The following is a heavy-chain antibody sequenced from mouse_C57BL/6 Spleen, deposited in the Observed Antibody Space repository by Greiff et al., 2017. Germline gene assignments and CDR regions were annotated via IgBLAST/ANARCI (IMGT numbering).Heavy chain of an antibody. D-gene: IGHD2-4*01. V-gene: IGHV1-64*01. CDR1: GYTFTSYW. CDR2: IHPNSGST. Sequence: QVQLQQPGAELVKPGASVKLSCKASGYTFTSYWMHWVKQRPGQGLEWIGMIHPNSGSTNYNEKFKSKATLTVDKSSSTAYMQLSSLTAEDSAVYYCARADYDYDRGDYWGQGTTLTVSS. J-gene: IGHJ2*01. CDR3: ARADYDYDRGDY.